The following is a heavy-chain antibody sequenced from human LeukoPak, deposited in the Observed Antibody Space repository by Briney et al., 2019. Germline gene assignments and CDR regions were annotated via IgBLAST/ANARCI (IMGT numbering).Heavy chain of an antibody. V-gene: IGHV3-30-3*01. CDR1: GFTFSSYA. Sequence: GGSLRLSCAASGFTFSSYAMHWVRQAPGKGLEWVAVISYDGSNKYYADSVKGRFTISRDNSKNTLYLQMNSLRAEDTAVYYCAREVATLTDGFDIWGQGTMVTVSP. CDR3: AREVATLTDGFDI. CDR2: ISYDGSNK. D-gene: IGHD5-12*01. J-gene: IGHJ3*02.